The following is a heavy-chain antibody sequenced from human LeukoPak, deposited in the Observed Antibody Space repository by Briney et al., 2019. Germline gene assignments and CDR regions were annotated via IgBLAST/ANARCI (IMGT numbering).Heavy chain of an antibody. CDR3: GMSGDRVPLQDDVFDV. CDR1: GYSFTSYW. D-gene: IGHD1-26*01. V-gene: IGHV5-51*01. CDR2: IYPGDSDP. Sequence: GESLKISCKGSGYSFTSYWIGWVRQMPGKGLEWMGIIYPGDSDPRYSPSFQGQVTISADKSISTAYLQWSSLKASDTAMYYCGMSGDRVPLQDDVFDVWGQGTMVTVST. J-gene: IGHJ3*01.